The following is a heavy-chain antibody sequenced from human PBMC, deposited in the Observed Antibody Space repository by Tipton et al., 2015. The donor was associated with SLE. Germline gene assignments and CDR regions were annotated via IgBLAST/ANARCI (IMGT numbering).Heavy chain of an antibody. J-gene: IGHJ3*02. CDR3: VRDRPDDFWSGDAFDI. D-gene: IGHD3-3*01. CDR1: GFTFNDYY. Sequence: SLRLSCAASGFTFNDYYMSWIRQPPGRGLEWVSYISGSGGSFWYSDSVKGRFTISRDNAKNSLYLEIHSLRPEDTAMYFCVRDRPDDFWSGDAFDIWGQGTMVTVSS. V-gene: IGHV3-11*01. CDR2: ISGSGGSF.